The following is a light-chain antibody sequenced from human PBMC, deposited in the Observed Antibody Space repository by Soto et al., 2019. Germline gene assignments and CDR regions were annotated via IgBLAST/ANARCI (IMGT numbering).Light chain of an antibody. Sequence: EIVMTQSPATLSVSPGERATLSCRASQSVSSNLAWYQQKPGQAPRLLIYGASTRATGIPARVSGSGSGTEFTLTISSLQSEDFAVYYGQQYNNWPPGTFGQGTKVEIK. CDR3: QQYNNWPPGT. CDR1: QSVSSN. J-gene: IGKJ1*01. V-gene: IGKV3-15*01. CDR2: GAS.